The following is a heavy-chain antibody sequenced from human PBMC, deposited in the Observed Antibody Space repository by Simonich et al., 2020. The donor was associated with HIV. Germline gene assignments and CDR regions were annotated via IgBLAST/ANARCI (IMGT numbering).Heavy chain of an antibody. Sequence: QVQLVQSGAEVKKPGASVKVSCKTSGYTFTTFVISWVRQAPGQGLEWMGWISAYNGNTKHAQNLQGTVTRTTDTSTSTAYMELRSLRSDDTAVYYCARLIVGATYFDYWGQGTLVTVSS. J-gene: IGHJ4*02. CDR2: ISAYNGNT. CDR1: GYTFTTFV. D-gene: IGHD1-26*01. CDR3: ARLIVGATYFDY. V-gene: IGHV1-18*01.